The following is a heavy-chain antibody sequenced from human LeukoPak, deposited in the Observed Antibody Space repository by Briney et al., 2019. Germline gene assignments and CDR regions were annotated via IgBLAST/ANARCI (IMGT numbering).Heavy chain of an antibody. V-gene: IGHV3-30*02. D-gene: IGHD6-6*01. CDR2: IRYDGSNK. Sequence: GGSLRLSCAASGFTFSGSAVHWVRQAPGKGLEWVAFIRYDGSNKHYADSVKGRFTISRDNSKNTLYLQMNSLRAEDTAVYYCAKDLKYSSSSVGGRFDPWGQGTLVTVSS. J-gene: IGHJ5*02. CDR3: AKDLKYSSSSVGGRFDP. CDR1: GFTFSGSA.